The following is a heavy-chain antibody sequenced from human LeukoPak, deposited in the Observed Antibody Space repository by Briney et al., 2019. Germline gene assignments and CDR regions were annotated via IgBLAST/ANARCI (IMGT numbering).Heavy chain of an antibody. Sequence: SGRSLRLSCAASGFTFSSYGMHWVRQAPGKGLQWVALISHDGSNKYYADSVRGRFTISRDNSKNTLYLQMNSLRAEDAAVYYCAKGTMWYSSGYKGDAFDIWGQGTMVTVSS. J-gene: IGHJ3*02. CDR3: AKGTMWYSSGYKGDAFDI. D-gene: IGHD6-19*01. CDR2: ISHDGSNK. CDR1: GFTFSSYG. V-gene: IGHV3-30*18.